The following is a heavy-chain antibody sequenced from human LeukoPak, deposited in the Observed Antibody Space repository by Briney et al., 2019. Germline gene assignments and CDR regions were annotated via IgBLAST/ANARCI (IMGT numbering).Heavy chain of an antibody. V-gene: IGHV4-34*01. CDR1: GGSFSGYY. CDR2: INHSGST. J-gene: IGHJ4*02. CDR3: ARGSTPYRSYGTRPFDY. Sequence: PSETLSLTCAVYGGSFSGYYWSWIRQPPGKGVEWIGEINHSGSTNYNPSLKSRVTISVDTSKNQFSLKLSSVTAADTAVYYCARGSTPYRSYGTRPFDYWGQGTLVTVSS. D-gene: IGHD5-18*01.